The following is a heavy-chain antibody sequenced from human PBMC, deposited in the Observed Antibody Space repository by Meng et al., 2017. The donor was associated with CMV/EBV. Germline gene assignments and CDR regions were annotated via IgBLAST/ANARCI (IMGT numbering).Heavy chain of an antibody. J-gene: IGHJ6*02. Sequence: GESLKISCAASGFTFSSYGMHWVRQAPGKGLEWVAFIRYDGSNKYYADSVKGRFTISRDNFKNTLYLQMNSLRAEDTAVYYCAKGPYCSSTSCYYYYYGMDVWGQGTTVTVSS. D-gene: IGHD2-2*01. CDR3: AKGPYCSSTSCYYYYYGMDV. V-gene: IGHV3-30*02. CDR2: IRYDGSNK. CDR1: GFTFSSYG.